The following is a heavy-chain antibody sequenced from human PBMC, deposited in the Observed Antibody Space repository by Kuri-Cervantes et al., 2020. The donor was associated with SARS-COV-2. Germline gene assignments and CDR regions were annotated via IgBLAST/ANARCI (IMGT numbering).Heavy chain of an antibody. CDR1: GGTFSSYA. Sequence: SVKVSCKASGGTFSSYAISWVRQAPGQGLEWMGRIIPILGTANYAQKFQGRATITADKSTSTAYMELSSLRSEDTAVYYCAREIYDFWSGSVNRYYYYYMDVWGKGTTVTVSS. V-gene: IGHV1-69*04. D-gene: IGHD3-3*01. J-gene: IGHJ6*03. CDR2: IIPILGTA. CDR3: AREIYDFWSGSVNRYYYYYMDV.